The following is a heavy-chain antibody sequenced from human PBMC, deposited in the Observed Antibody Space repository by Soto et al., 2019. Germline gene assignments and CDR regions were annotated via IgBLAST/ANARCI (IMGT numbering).Heavy chain of an antibody. J-gene: IGHJ4*02. Sequence: PGGSLRLSCAASGFTFSSYWMHWVRQAPGKGLVWVSRINSDGSSTTYADSVKGRFTISRDNAKNTLYLQMNSLRAEDTAVYYCARAPYYYDSSGYYRPGDYFDSWGQGALVTVSS. CDR2: INSDGSST. CDR3: ARAPYYYDSSGYYRPGDYFDS. V-gene: IGHV3-74*01. CDR1: GFTFSSYW. D-gene: IGHD3-22*01.